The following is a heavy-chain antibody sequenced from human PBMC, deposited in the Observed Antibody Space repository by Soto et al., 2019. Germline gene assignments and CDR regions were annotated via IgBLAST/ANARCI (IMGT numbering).Heavy chain of an antibody. CDR2: IYYSGST. CDR3: ARDHVATIWTPHREYYYYMDV. V-gene: IGHV4-59*01. Sequence: SDTLSLTCTVSGGSISSYYWSWIRQPPGKGLEWIGYIYYSGSTNYNPSLKSRVTISVDTSKNQFSLKLSSVTAADTAVYYCARDHVATIWTPHREYYYYMDVWGKGTTVTVSS. D-gene: IGHD5-12*01. J-gene: IGHJ6*03. CDR1: GGSISSYY.